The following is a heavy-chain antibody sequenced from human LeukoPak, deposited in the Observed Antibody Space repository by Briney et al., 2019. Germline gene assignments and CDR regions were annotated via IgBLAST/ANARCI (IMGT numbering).Heavy chain of an antibody. CDR1: GGSISSYY. Sequence: SETLSLTCTVSGGSISSYYWSWIRQPPGKGLEWIGYIYYSGSTYYNPSLKSRVTISVDTSKNQFSLKLSSVTAADTAVYYCARDTERGYFDYWGQRTLVTVSS. CDR3: ARDTERGYFDY. J-gene: IGHJ4*02. V-gene: IGHV4-59*12. D-gene: IGHD3-10*01. CDR2: IYYSGST.